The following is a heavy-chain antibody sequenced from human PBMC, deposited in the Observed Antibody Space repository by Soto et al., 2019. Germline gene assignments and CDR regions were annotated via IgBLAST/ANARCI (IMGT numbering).Heavy chain of an antibody. J-gene: IGHJ6*03. CDR3: ASSGRVDTAMVLNYYMDV. D-gene: IGHD5-18*01. Sequence: SETLSLTCTVSGGSISSYYLSWIRQPPGKGLEWIGYIYYSGSTNYNPSLKSRVTISVDTSKNQFSLKLSSVTAADTAVYYCASSGRVDTAMVLNYYMDVWGKGTTVTVSS. CDR1: GGSISSYY. CDR2: IYYSGST. V-gene: IGHV4-59*08.